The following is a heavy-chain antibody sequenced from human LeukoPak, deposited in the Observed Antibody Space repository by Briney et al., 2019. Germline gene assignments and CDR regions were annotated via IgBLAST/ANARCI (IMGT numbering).Heavy chain of an antibody. J-gene: IGHJ6*03. V-gene: IGHV1-2*02. CDR3: ARGVTGIYYYYYMDV. CDR2: INPNSGDT. CDR1: GYTFTGYY. D-gene: IGHD6-13*01. Sequence: ASVKVSCKASGYTFTGYYMHWVRQAPGQGLEWMGWINPNSGDTNYAQKFQDRVTMTRDTSISTAYMELSRLRSDDTAVYYCARGVTGIYYYYYMDVRGKGTTVTVSS.